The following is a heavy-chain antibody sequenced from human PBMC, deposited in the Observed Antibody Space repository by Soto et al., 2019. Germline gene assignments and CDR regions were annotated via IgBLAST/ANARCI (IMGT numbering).Heavy chain of an antibody. J-gene: IGHJ6*03. CDR1: GFTFSSYG. V-gene: IGHV3-33*01. Sequence: GGSLRLSCAASGFTFSSYGMRWVRQATGKGLEWVAVIWYDGSNKYYADSVKGRFTISRDNSKNTLYLQMNSLRAEDTAVYYCARDAYCSGGSCNTDYYYYYMDVWGKGTTVTVSS. CDR3: ARDAYCSGGSCNTDYYYYYMDV. CDR2: IWYDGSNK. D-gene: IGHD2-15*01.